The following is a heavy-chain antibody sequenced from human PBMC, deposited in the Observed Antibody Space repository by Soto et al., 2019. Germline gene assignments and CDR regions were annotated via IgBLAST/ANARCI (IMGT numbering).Heavy chain of an antibody. CDR3: ARAVRGGWIQLWRRYFDY. J-gene: IGHJ4*02. CDR2: IYYSGST. V-gene: IGHV4-31*03. D-gene: IGHD5-18*01. CDR1: GGSISSGGYY. Sequence: QVQLQESGPGLVKPSQTLSLTCTVSGGSISSGGYYWSWIRQHPGKGLEWIGYIYYSGSTYYNPSLKSRVTISVDTSKNQFSLKLSSVTAADTAVYYCARAVRGGWIQLWRRYFDYWGQGTLVTVSS.